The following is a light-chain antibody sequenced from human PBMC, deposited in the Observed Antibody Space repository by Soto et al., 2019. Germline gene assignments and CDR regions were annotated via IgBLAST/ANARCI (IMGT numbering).Light chain of an antibody. V-gene: IGKV3-20*01. Sequence: EIVLTQSPGTLSLSPGERATLSCRASQSVSSSYLAWYQQKPGQAPRLLIYGASSRATGIPDRFSGSGSGTEFTLTIRSLQPDDFATYYCQQYDSSSPTFGQGTKLEIK. J-gene: IGKJ2*01. CDR3: QQYDSSSPT. CDR2: GAS. CDR1: QSVSSSY.